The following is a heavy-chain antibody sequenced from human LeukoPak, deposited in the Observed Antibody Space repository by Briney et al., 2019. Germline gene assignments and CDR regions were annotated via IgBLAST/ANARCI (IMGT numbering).Heavy chain of an antibody. CDR1: GYTFTSNY. Sequence: ASVNLSCTAFGYTFTSNYMHWVRQAPGQGPEWMGVISSSGGSTTYAQKFQGRVTLTRDMSTSTDYLELSSLRSEDTAVYYCARDNSVRDEAWWFNPWGQGTLVTVSS. D-gene: IGHD5-24*01. CDR2: ISSSGGST. V-gene: IGHV1-46*01. CDR3: ARDNSVRDEAWWFNP. J-gene: IGHJ5*02.